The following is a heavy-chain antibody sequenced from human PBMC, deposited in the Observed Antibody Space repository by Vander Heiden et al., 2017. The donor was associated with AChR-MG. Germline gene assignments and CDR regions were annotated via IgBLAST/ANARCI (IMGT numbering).Heavy chain of an antibody. Sequence: QGQLVQSGPEAKKPGSSVQVSCKVSGGSFGSYSIDWVRQAPGQGLEWMGRVTPVTGITAYAQKLQGRVSITADRSTATSYMELTFLKSEDAAVFYCGRSNPIVGTPDWGQGTPVTVSS. D-gene: IGHD1-26*01. CDR1: GGSFGSYS. J-gene: IGHJ4*02. CDR2: VTPVTGIT. CDR3: GRSNPIVGTPD. V-gene: IGHV1-69*04.